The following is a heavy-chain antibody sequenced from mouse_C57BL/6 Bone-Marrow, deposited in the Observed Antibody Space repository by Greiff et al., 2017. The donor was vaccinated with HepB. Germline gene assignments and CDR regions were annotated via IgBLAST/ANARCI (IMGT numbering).Heavy chain of an antibody. J-gene: IGHJ2*01. Sequence: VQLQESGAELVKPGASVKISCKASGYAFSSYWMNWVKQRPGKGLEWIGQIYPGDGDTNYNGKFKGKATLTADKSSSTAYMQLSSLTSEDSAVYFCARWGYYYGSSYYFDYWGQGTTLTVSS. CDR2: IYPGDGDT. CDR1: GYAFSSYW. CDR3: ARWGYYYGSSYYFDY. V-gene: IGHV1-80*01. D-gene: IGHD1-1*01.